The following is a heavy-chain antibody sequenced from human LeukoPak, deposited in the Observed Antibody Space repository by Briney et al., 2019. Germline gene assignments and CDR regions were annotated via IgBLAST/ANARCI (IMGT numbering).Heavy chain of an antibody. CDR2: IYHSGST. CDR3: ARGYSSSWYLNWFDS. CDR1: GYSISSGYY. V-gene: IGHV4-38-2*02. Sequence: SETLSLTCTVSGYSISSGYYWGWLRQPPGKGLEWIGSIYHSGSTYYNPSLKSQVTISVDTSKNQFSLKLTSVTAADTAVYYCARGYSSSWYLNWFDSWGQGTLVTVSS. D-gene: IGHD6-13*01. J-gene: IGHJ5*01.